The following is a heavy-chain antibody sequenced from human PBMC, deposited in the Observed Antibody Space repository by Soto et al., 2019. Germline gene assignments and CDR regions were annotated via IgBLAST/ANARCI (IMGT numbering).Heavy chain of an antibody. J-gene: IGHJ6*02. CDR2: IYYSGST. CDR1: GGSISSSSYY. Sequence: TLSTPCPVSGGSISSSSYYWGWIRQPPGKGPEWIGSIYYSGSTYYNPSLKSRVTISVDTTKNHFSLKLSPVTAADTAVYYCARIPHNTLTTPYYYYGMDVWGQGTTVTVSS. D-gene: IGHD4-4*01. V-gene: IGHV4-39*02. CDR3: ARIPHNTLTTPYYYYGMDV.